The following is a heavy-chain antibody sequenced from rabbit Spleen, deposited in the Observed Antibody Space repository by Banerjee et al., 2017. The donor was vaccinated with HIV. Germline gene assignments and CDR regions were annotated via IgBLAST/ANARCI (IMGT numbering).Heavy chain of an antibody. V-gene: IGHV1S45*01. CDR2: IKTTSSST. Sequence: QEQLEESGGDLVKPEGSLTLTCTASGFSFSNSYYMCWVRQAPGKGLEWIACIKTTSSSTYYASWAKGRFTVSKTSSTTVTLQMTSLTVADTATYFCARDVAGGSYFALWGQGTLVTVS. CDR3: ARDVAGGSYFAL. CDR1: GFSFSNSYY. J-gene: IGHJ4*01. D-gene: IGHD8-1*01.